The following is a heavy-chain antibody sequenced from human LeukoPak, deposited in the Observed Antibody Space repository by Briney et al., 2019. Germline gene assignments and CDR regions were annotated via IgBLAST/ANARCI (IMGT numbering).Heavy chain of an antibody. J-gene: IGHJ6*02. V-gene: IGHV3-30-3*01. Sequence: GRSLRLSCAASGFTFSSYAMHWVRQAPGKGLEWVAVISYDGSNKYYADSVKGRFTISRDNSKNTLYLQMNSLRAEDTAVYYCARDGSDCSGGSCPLYYYYGMDVWGQGTTVTVSS. CDR1: GFTFSSYA. D-gene: IGHD2-15*01. CDR3: ARDGSDCSGGSCPLYYYYGMDV. CDR2: ISYDGSNK.